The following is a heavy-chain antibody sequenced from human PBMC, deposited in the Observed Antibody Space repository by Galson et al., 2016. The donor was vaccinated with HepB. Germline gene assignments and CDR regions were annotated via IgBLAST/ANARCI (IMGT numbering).Heavy chain of an antibody. CDR1: GFTVSNNF. V-gene: IGHV3-66*02. D-gene: IGHD3-10*01. J-gene: IGHJ3*01. Sequence: SLRLSCAASGFTVSNNFMRWVRQAPGKGLEWVSLTYSGGGTHYVDSVKGRFTISRDNSKKTLYLQMNSLRAEDTAVYYRAKVPSMVRGFWGQGTMVTVSS. CDR2: TYSGGGT. CDR3: AKVPSMVRGF.